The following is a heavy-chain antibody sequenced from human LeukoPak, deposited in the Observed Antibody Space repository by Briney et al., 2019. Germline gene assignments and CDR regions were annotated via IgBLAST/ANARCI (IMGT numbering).Heavy chain of an antibody. D-gene: IGHD3-9*01. J-gene: IGHJ4*02. CDR3: ARGHWGILTGYYNY. CDR2: INHSGST. CDR1: GGSFSGYY. Sequence: PSETLSLTCAVYGGSFSGYYWSWIRQPPGKGLEWIGEINHSGSTNYNPSLKSRVTISVDTSKNQSSLTLSFVTAADTAVYYCARGHWGILTGYYNYWGQGTLVTVSS. V-gene: IGHV4-34*01.